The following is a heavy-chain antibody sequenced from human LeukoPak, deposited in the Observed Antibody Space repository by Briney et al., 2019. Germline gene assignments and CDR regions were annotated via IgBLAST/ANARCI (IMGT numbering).Heavy chain of an antibody. CDR3: ARARNYYDSSGRDYYYGMDV. D-gene: IGHD3-22*01. CDR1: GYTFTSYG. Sequence: GASVKVSCKASGYTFTSYGISWVRQAPGQGLEWMGWISAYNGNTNYAQKLQGRVTMTTDTSTSTAYMELRSLRSDDTAVYYCARARNYYDSSGRDYYYGMDVWGQGTTVTASS. V-gene: IGHV1-18*01. J-gene: IGHJ6*02. CDR2: ISAYNGNT.